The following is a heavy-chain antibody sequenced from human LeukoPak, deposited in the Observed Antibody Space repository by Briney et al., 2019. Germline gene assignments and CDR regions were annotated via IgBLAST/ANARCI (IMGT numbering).Heavy chain of an antibody. V-gene: IGHV1-8*02. D-gene: IGHD2-21*02. J-gene: IGHJ4*02. CDR2: MNPNSGNT. CDR3: ARAPAYCGGDCYFY. Sequence: ASVKVSCKASGYTFTSYDINWVRQATGQGLEWMGWMNPNSGNTGYAQKFQGRVTMTRDTSITTAYMELSRLRSDDTAVYYCARAPAYCGGDCYFYWGQGTLVTVSS. CDR1: GYTFTSYD.